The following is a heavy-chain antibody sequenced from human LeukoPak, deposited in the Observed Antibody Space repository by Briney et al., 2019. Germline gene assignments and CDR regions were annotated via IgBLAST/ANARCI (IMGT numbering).Heavy chain of an antibody. CDR2: IKQDGSEK. CDR1: GSTFSSYW. V-gene: IGHV3-7*01. D-gene: IGHD7-27*01. J-gene: IGHJ2*01. Sequence: GGSLRLSCAASGSTFSSYWMSWVRQAPGKGLEWVANIKQDGSEKYYVDSVKGRFTISRDNAKNSLYLQMNGLRAEDTAVYYCARVVPNWGHEGNWYFDLWGRGTLVTVSS. CDR3: ARVVPNWGHEGNWYFDL.